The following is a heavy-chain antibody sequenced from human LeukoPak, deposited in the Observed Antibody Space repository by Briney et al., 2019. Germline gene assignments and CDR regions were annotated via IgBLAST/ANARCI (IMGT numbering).Heavy chain of an antibody. J-gene: IGHJ6*04. V-gene: IGHV3-48*03. Sequence: GGSLRLSCAASGFSVSSNYMNWVRQAPGKGLEWVSYISSSGSTIYYADSVKGRFTISRDNAKNSLYLQMNSLRAEDTAVYYCARGDSSSWYYYYGMDVWGKGTTVTVSS. CDR1: GFSVSSNY. CDR2: ISSSGSTI. CDR3: ARGDSSSWYYYYGMDV. D-gene: IGHD6-13*01.